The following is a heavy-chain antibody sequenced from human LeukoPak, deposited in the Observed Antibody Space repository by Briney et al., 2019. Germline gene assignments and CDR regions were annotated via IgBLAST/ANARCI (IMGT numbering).Heavy chain of an antibody. V-gene: IGHV4-34*01. D-gene: IGHD1-26*01. Sequence: TSETLSLTCAVYGGSFSGYYWSWIRQPPGKGLDWIGEINHSGSTNYNPSLKSRVTISVDTSKNQFSLKLSSVTAADTAVYYCARVGWELLHWFDPWGQGTLVTVSS. CDR3: ARVGWELLHWFDP. J-gene: IGHJ5*02. CDR2: INHSGST. CDR1: GGSFSGYY.